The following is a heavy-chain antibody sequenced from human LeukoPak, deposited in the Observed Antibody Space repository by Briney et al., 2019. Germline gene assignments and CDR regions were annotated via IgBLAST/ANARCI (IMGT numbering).Heavy chain of an antibody. Sequence: ASVKVSCKASGYTFTGYYMHWVRQAPGQGLEWMGGINPNSGGTNYAQKFQGRVTMTRDTSISTAYMELSRLRSDDTAVYYCARDGLRDYGSGSYNWFDPWGQGTLVTVSS. J-gene: IGHJ5*02. D-gene: IGHD3-10*01. CDR3: ARDGLRDYGSGSYNWFDP. V-gene: IGHV1-2*02. CDR2: INPNSGGT. CDR1: GYTFTGYY.